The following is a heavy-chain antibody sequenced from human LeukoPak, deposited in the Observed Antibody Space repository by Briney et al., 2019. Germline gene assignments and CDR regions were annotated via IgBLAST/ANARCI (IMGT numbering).Heavy chain of an antibody. V-gene: IGHV4-30-2*01. CDR2: IYHSGST. CDR3: ARDAVTGDYVWGSYRPNHWYFDL. D-gene: IGHD3-16*02. J-gene: IGHJ2*01. Sequence: TLSLTCTVSGGSISSGGYSWSWVRQPPGKGLGWIGYIYHSGSTSYNPSLKSRVTISVDSSKNQFSLKLSSVTPADTAVYCCARDAVTGDYVWGSYRPNHWYFDLWGRGTLVTVSS. CDR1: GGSISSGGYS.